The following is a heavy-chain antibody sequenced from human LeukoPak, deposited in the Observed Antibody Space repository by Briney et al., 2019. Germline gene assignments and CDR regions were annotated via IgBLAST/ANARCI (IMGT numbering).Heavy chain of an antibody. J-gene: IGHJ3*02. V-gene: IGHV4-4*07. CDR2: IYTSVST. CDR3: ARHIGTGWYWAFDI. CDR1: GDSFSSYY. D-gene: IGHD6-19*01. Sequence: SETLSLTCSVSGDSFSSYYWGWIRQSAGKGLEWIGHIYTSVSTNYNPSLKSRVTMSIDTSKNQFSLNLSSVTAADTAVYYCARHIGTGWYWAFDIWGQGTLVTVSS.